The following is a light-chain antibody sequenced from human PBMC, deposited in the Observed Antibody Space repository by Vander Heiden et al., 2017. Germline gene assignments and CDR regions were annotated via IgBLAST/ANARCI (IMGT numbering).Light chain of an antibody. Sequence: VLPPSPGTLSLSPGESATLSCRASQTVRCGYLAWYQQKPGQAPRLLIYGASSMATGIPDRFSGSGSGTDFTLTISRLEPEDFAVYFCQQYGSSPFTFGQGTKLQIK. CDR1: QTVRCGY. J-gene: IGKJ2*01. CDR2: GAS. V-gene: IGKV3-20*01. CDR3: QQYGSSPFT.